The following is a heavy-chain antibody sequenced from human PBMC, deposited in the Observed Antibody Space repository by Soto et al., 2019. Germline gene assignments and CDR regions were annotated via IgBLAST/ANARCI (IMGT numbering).Heavy chain of an antibody. D-gene: IGHD3-3*02. Sequence: QVQLVQSGAEVKKPGSSLKVSCKASGGTFSSSAFSWVRQAPGQGLEWMGGIMPIFRTADYAQKFQGRVTITADESTSTAYMELSSLRSEDTGVYYCAGDKDRQQLGGNYYYIMDVWSQGTTVTVSS. CDR2: IMPIFRTA. CDR1: GGTFSSSA. CDR3: AGDKDRQQLGGNYYYIMDV. J-gene: IGHJ6*02. V-gene: IGHV1-69*12.